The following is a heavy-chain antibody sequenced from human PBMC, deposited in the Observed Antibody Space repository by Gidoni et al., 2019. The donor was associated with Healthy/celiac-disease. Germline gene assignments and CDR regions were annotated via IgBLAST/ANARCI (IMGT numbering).Heavy chain of an antibody. CDR3: VKARIDCDHFDY. Sequence: EVQLLESAGGLVQPGRPLSRPCSTPVFPFSSYAMHWVRQAPGKGLEYVSAISSNGGSTYYADYVKGRFTMSRDNPKNTLYLQMSSLRAEDTAVYYCVKARIDCDHFDYWGQGTLVTVSS. CDR2: ISSNGGST. CDR1: VFPFSSYA. D-gene: IGHD2-21*02. J-gene: IGHJ4*02. V-gene: IGHV3-64D*08.